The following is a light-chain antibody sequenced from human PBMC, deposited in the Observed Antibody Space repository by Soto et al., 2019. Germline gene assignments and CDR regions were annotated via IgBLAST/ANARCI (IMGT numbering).Light chain of an antibody. CDR3: QQYDISPRT. CDR1: HSLNSFY. V-gene: IGKV3-20*01. CDR2: GSS. Sequence: EIVLTQSPGTLSLSPGERATLSCRASHSLNSFYLAWSQQKPGQAPRLLIYGSSNRATGIPDRFSGSGSGTDFTLTISRLDPEDFAVYYCQQYDISPRTFGQGTKVEVK. J-gene: IGKJ1*01.